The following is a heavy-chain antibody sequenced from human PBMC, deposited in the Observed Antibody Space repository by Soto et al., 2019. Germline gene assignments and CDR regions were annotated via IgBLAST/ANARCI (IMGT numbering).Heavy chain of an antibody. D-gene: IGHD2-2*01. J-gene: IGHJ5*02. CDR3: ARGDIVVVPAVRANGFDP. CDR1: GGSISSGGYY. Sequence: SETLSLTCTVSGGSISSGGYYWSWIRQHPGKGLEWIGYIYYSGSTYYNPSLKRRVTITVDTSKNQFSLKLSSVTAADTAVYYCARGDIVVVPAVRANGFDPWGQGTLVTVSS. CDR2: IYYSGST. V-gene: IGHV4-31*03.